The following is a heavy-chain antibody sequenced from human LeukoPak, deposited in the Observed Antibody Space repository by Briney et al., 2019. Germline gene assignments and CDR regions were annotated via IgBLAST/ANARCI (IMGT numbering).Heavy chain of an antibody. V-gene: IGHV3-23*01. CDR3: ATPTPGPHYYYYGMDV. J-gene: IGHJ6*02. D-gene: IGHD2-15*01. CDR1: GFTFSSYA. Sequence: PGGSLRLSCAASGFTFSSYAMSWVRQAPGKGLEWVSAISGSGGSTYYADSVKGRFTISRDNSKNTLYLQMNSLRAEDTAVYYCATPTPGPHYYYYGMDVWGQGTTVTVSS. CDR2: ISGSGGST.